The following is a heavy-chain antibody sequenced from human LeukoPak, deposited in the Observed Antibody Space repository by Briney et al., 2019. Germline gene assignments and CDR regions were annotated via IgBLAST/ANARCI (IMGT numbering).Heavy chain of an antibody. CDR1: GGSISSYY. Sequence: PSETLSLTCTVSGGSISSYYWSWIRQPPGKGLEWIGYIYYSGSTNYNPSLKSRVTISVDTSKNQFSLKLSSVTAADTAVYYCARASYYYDSSGYFRWFDPWGQGTLVTVSS. CDR2: IYYSGST. V-gene: IGHV4-59*01. J-gene: IGHJ5*02. CDR3: ARASYYYDSSGYFRWFDP. D-gene: IGHD3-22*01.